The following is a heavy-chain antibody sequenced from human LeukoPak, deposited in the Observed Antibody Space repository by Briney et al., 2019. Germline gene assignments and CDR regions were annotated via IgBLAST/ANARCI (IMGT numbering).Heavy chain of an antibody. D-gene: IGHD6-13*01. Sequence: SETLSLTCTVSGGSISSYYWSWIRQPPGKGLEWIGYIYYSGSTNYNPSLKSRVTISVDTSKNQFSLKLSSVTAADTAVYYCARFGVIAALDVWGKGTTVTVSS. J-gene: IGHJ6*04. CDR2: IYYSGST. CDR1: GGSISSYY. CDR3: ARFGVIAALDV. V-gene: IGHV4-59*12.